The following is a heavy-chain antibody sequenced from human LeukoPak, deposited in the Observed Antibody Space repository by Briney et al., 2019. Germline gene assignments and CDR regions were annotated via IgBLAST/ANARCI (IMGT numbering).Heavy chain of an antibody. CDR3: VNMVSDSGVEGK. CDR1: GFTFSKYY. V-gene: IGHV3-74*01. CDR2: INGDGSHT. J-gene: IGHJ4*02. D-gene: IGHD3-10*01. Sequence: GGSLRLSCAASGFTFSKYYMHWVRQAPGKGPVWISYINGDGSHTTYADSVKGRFTISRDNAINTVYLQMNSLRDEDAAIYYCVNMVSDSGVEGKWGQGTLVTVSS.